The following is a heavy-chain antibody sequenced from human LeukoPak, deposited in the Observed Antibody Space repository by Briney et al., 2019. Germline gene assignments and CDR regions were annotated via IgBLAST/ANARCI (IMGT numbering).Heavy chain of an antibody. V-gene: IGHV3-30*19. CDR3: ARDPGGSYYPYYFDY. J-gene: IGHJ4*02. D-gene: IGHD1-26*01. CDR2: ISYDGSNK. Sequence: GGSLRLSCAASGFTFSSYGMHWVRQAPGKGLEWVAVISYDGSNKYYADSVKGRFTISRDNSKNTLYLQMNSLRAEDTAVYYCARDPGGSYYPYYFDYWGQGTLVTVS. CDR1: GFTFSSYG.